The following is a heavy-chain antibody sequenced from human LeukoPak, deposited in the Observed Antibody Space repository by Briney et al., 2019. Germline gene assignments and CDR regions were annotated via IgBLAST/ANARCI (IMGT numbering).Heavy chain of an antibody. CDR1: GFTVSSNY. CDR3: ARESAECGGDCFFDY. CDR2: IYSGGST. J-gene: IGHJ4*02. Sequence: GGSLRLSCAASGFTVSSNYMSWVRQAPGKGLEWVSVIYSGGSTYYADSVKGRFTISRDNSKNTLYLQMNSLRAEDTAVYYCARESAECGGDCFFDYWGQGTLVTVSS. D-gene: IGHD2-21*02. V-gene: IGHV3-53*01.